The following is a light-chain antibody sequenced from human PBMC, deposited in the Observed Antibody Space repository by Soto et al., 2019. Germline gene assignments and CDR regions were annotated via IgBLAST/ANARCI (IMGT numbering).Light chain of an antibody. CDR2: ATT. CDR1: QSISSH. CDR3: QQSYSTPYT. J-gene: IGKJ2*01. V-gene: IGKV1-39*01. Sequence: DIPMTQSPVSLSASVGDRVTITCRASQSISSHLNWYQQKPGKAPKLLIYATTSLQSGVPSRFSGSGTGTDFTLTISSLQPEDFATYYCQQSYSTPYTFAQGTKLEI.